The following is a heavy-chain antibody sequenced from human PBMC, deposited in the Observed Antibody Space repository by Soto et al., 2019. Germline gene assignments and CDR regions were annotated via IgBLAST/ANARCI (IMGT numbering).Heavy chain of an antibody. D-gene: IGHD1-26*01. J-gene: IGHJ4*02. V-gene: IGHV1-24*01. CDR3: AGRVVGATRLDY. Sequence: GASVKVSCKVSGYTLTELSMHWVRQAPGQGLEWMGGFDPEDGETIYAQKFQGRVTMTEDTSTDTAYMELSSLRSEDTAVYYCAGRVVGATRLDYWGQGTLVTVSS. CDR1: GYTLTELS. CDR2: FDPEDGET.